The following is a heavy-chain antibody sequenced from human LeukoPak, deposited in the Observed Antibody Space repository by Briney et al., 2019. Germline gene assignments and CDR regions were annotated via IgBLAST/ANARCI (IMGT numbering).Heavy chain of an antibody. CDR1: GFTFSSYA. D-gene: IGHD5-18*01. Sequence: GGSLRLSCAAFGFTFSSYAMHWVRQAPGKGLEWVAVISYDGSNKYYADSVKGRFTISRDNSKNTLYLQMNSLRAEDTAVYYCARDQISRGYSYGYAFDIWGQGTMVTVSS. V-gene: IGHV3-30*04. J-gene: IGHJ3*02. CDR2: ISYDGSNK. CDR3: ARDQISRGYSYGYAFDI.